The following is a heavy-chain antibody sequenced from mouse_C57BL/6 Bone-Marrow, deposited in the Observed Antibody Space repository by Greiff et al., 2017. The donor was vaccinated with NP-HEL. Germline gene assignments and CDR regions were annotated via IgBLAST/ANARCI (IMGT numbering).Heavy chain of an antibody. J-gene: IGHJ3*01. CDR3: ARAFRFYYYGSPFAY. V-gene: IGHV1-50*01. CDR1: GYTFTSYW. Sequence: QVQLQQPGAELVKPGASVKLSCKASGYTFTSYWMQWVKQRPGQGLEWIGEIDPSDSYTNYNQKFKGKATLTVDKSSSTAYMQLSSLTSEDSAVDYSARAFRFYYYGSPFAYWGQGTLVTVSA. CDR2: IDPSDSYT. D-gene: IGHD1-1*01.